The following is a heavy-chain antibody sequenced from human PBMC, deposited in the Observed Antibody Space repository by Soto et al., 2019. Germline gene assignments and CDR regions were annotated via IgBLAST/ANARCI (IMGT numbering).Heavy chain of an antibody. CDR2: ISYDGSNK. CDR1: GFTFSSYG. Sequence: ESGGGVVQPGRSLRLSCAASGFTFSSYGMHWVRQAPGKGLEWVAVISYDGSNKYYADSVKGRFTISRDNSKNTLYLQMNSLRAEDTAVYYCAKGGYCSGGSCPEDYFDYWGQGTLVTVSS. CDR3: AKGGYCSGGSCPEDYFDY. V-gene: IGHV3-30*18. J-gene: IGHJ4*02. D-gene: IGHD2-15*01.